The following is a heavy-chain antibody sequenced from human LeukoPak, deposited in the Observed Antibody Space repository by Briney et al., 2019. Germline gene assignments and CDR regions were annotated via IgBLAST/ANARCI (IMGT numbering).Heavy chain of an antibody. CDR2: ISYDGSNK. CDR1: GFTFSSYA. CDR3: AREWSLYDTCLDY. V-gene: IGHV3-30-3*01. Sequence: GGSLRLSCAASGFTFSSYAMHWVRQAPGKGLEWVAVISYDGSNKYYADSVKGRFTISRDNSKNTLYLQMNSLRAEDTAVYYCAREWSLYDTCLDYWGQGTLVTVSS. D-gene: IGHD3-16*01. J-gene: IGHJ4*02.